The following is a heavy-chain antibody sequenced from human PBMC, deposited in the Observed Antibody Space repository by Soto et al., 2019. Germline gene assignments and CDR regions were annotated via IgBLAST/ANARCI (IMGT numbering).Heavy chain of an antibody. Sequence: GASVKVSCKASGYTFTSYAMNWVRQAPGQGLEWMGWINTNTGNPTYAQGFTGRFVFSLDTSVSTAYLQICSLKAEDTAVYYCARGDYLNRSGYYYFHHWGQGTPVTVSS. CDR3: ARGDYLNRSGYYYFHH. CDR1: GYTFTSYA. J-gene: IGHJ1*01. D-gene: IGHD3-22*01. V-gene: IGHV7-4-1*01. CDR2: INTNTGNP.